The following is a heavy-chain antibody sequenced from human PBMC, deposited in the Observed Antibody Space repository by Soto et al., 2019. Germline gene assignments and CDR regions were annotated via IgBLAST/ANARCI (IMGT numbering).Heavy chain of an antibody. CDR1: GGSLSSTSYY. Sequence: SETLSLTCTVSGGSLSSTSYYWGWVRQPPGKGLEWIGSSSYTGNAYYSPSLRSRVTVSVDTSKSQFSLKLKSVTAADTAVYHCARHVAFPYYGAGRFYYFDYWGQGALVTVSS. D-gene: IGHD3-10*01. CDR2: SSYTGNA. J-gene: IGHJ4*02. V-gene: IGHV4-39*01. CDR3: ARHVAFPYYGAGRFYYFDY.